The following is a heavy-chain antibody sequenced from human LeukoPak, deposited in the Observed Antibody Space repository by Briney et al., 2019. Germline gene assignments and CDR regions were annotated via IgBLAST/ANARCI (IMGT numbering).Heavy chain of an antibody. CDR2: ISGSGDDT. CDR3: ARDPRTVRI. V-gene: IGHV3-11*06. J-gene: IGHJ4*02. CDR1: GFTFTNSY. D-gene: IGHD1-1*01. Sequence: GGSLRLSCAASGFTFTNSYMTWVRQAPGKGLEWLSYISGSGDDTNYAGSVRGRFTISRDNAKNSLYLQMNSLRVEDTAVYYCARDPRTVRIWGQGTLVTVSS.